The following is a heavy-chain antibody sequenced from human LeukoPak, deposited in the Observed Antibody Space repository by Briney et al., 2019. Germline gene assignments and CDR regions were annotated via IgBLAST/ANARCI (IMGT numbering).Heavy chain of an antibody. D-gene: IGHD3-16*01. J-gene: IGHJ4*02. Sequence: GGSLRLSCAASGFTFSSYGMHWVRQAPGKGLEWVAVISYDGSNKYYADSVKGRFTISRDNSKNTLYPQMNSLRAEDTAVYYCAKGGYGLYYFDYWGQGTLVTVSS. V-gene: IGHV3-30*18. CDR1: GFTFSSYG. CDR2: ISYDGSNK. CDR3: AKGGYGLYYFDY.